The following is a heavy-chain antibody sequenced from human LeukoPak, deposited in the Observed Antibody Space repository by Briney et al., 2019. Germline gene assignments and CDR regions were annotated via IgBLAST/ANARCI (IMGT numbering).Heavy chain of an antibody. J-gene: IGHJ4*02. D-gene: IGHD3-10*01. CDR2: IYPGDSDT. Sequence: KCGESLKISCKGSGYSFSNYWIGWVRQMPGEGLEWMGIIYPGDSDTKYSPSFQGQVTISADKSITTAYLQWSSLKASDTAMYYCATPSGGYFYWGQGTLVTVSS. CDR3: ATPSGGYFY. V-gene: IGHV5-51*01. CDR1: GYSFSNYW.